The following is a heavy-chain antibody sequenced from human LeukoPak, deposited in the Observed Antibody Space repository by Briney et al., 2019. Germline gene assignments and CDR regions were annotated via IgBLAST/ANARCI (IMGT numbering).Heavy chain of an antibody. Sequence: GASVKVSRKASGYTFTSYGISWVRRAPGQGLEWMGWISAYNGNTNYAQKLQGRVTMTTDTSTSTAYMELRSLRSDDTAVYYCARDPRRVVPAAMNFDYWGQGTLVTVSS. D-gene: IGHD2-2*01. J-gene: IGHJ4*02. V-gene: IGHV1-18*04. CDR3: ARDPRRVVPAAMNFDY. CDR1: GYTFTSYG. CDR2: ISAYNGNT.